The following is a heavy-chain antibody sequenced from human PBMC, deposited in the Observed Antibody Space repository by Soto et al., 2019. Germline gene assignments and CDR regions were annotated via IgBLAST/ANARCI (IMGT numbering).Heavy chain of an antibody. CDR2: IYDPGRT. CDR3: ARTYGRYSGSYDI. Sequence: SETLSLTCTVSYGSINSYYWSWIRQPPGKGLEWIGYIYDPGRTNYNPSIRSRVTISIDTSKNQFSLKLRSVAAADTALYYCARTYGRYSGSYDIWGQGTMVTVSS. CDR1: YGSINSYY. J-gene: IGHJ3*02. V-gene: IGHV4-59*08. D-gene: IGHD1-26*01.